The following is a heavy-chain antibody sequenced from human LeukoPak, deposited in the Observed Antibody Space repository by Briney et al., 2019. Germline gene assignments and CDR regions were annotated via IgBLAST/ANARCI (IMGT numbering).Heavy chain of an antibody. CDR2: ISSDSNSI. J-gene: IGHJ4*02. D-gene: IGHD2-2*01. Sequence: TGGSLRLSCAASGFTFSSCAMSWVRQAPGKGLEWVSSISSDSNSIYYADSVKGRFTISRDNAKSSLYLQMDSLRAEDTAVYYCARQCSIISCLWGQGTLVTVSS. CDR1: GFTFSSCA. V-gene: IGHV3-21*01. CDR3: ARQCSIISCL.